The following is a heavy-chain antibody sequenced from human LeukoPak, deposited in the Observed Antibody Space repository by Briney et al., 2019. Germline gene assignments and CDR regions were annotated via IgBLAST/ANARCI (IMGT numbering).Heavy chain of an antibody. CDR1: GYTFTSYD. J-gene: IGHJ6*02. Sequence: ASVKVSCKASGYTFTSYDINWVRQATGQGLEWMGWINAGNGNTKYSQKFQGRVTITRDTSASTAYMELSSLRSEDTAVYYCARDGEAVAPYGMDVWGQGTTVTVSS. CDR3: ARDGEAVAPYGMDV. CDR2: INAGNGNT. V-gene: IGHV1-3*01. D-gene: IGHD6-19*01.